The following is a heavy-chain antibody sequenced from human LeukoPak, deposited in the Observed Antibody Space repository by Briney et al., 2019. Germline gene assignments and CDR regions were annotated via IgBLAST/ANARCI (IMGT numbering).Heavy chain of an antibody. J-gene: IGHJ4*02. Sequence: PSETLSPTCGVSGYSISSGYYWGWIRQPPGKGLEWIGSIYHSGSTYYNPSLKSRVTISVDTSKNQFSLKLSSVTAADTAVYYCASSGVVVPAVDFDYWGQGTLVTVSS. D-gene: IGHD2-2*01. CDR2: IYHSGST. V-gene: IGHV4-38-2*01. CDR1: GYSISSGYY. CDR3: ASSGVVVPAVDFDY.